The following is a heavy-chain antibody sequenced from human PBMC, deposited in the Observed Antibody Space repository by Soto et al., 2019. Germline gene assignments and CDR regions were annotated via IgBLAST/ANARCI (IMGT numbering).Heavy chain of an antibody. CDR1: GFTFSSYW. V-gene: IGHV3-74*01. CDR3: ARATTTVTTRPTLGY. J-gene: IGHJ4*02. Sequence: EVQLVESGGGLVQPGGSLRLSCAASGFTFSSYWMHWVRQTPGKGLVWVSRIDREGSDTAYADSVKGRFTISRDNAKNTLYLQMNSVRAEDTAVYYCARATTTVTTRPTLGYWGQGTLVTVSS. CDR2: IDREGSDT. D-gene: IGHD4-17*01.